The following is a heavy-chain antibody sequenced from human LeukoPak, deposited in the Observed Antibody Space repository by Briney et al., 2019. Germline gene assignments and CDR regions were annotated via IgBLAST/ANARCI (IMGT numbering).Heavy chain of an antibody. CDR2: INRSGST. V-gene: IGHV4-34*01. CDR1: GGSFRAYY. D-gene: IGHD6-19*01. Sequence: SETLSLTCAVYGGSFRAYYWSWIRQSPGKGLEWIEEINRSGSTNYTPSLKSRVTMSLDTSKNQFSLRLKSVTAADTALYYCARGRSSGLSSSIDNWGQGTLVTVSS. CDR3: ARGRSSGLSSSIDN. J-gene: IGHJ4*02.